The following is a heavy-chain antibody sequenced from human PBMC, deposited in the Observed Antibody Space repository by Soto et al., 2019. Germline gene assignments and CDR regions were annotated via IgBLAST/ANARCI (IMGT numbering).Heavy chain of an antibody. CDR2: ISAYNGNT. CDR3: ARLRGTKVRGVAVTDAFDI. J-gene: IGHJ3*02. D-gene: IGHD3-10*01. CDR1: GYTFTSYG. Sequence: QVQLVQSGAEVKKPGASVKVSCKASGYTFTSYGISWVRQAPGQGIEWMGWISAYNGNTNYAQKLQGRVTMNTDTSTSTAYRELRSLRSEDTAVYYCARLRGTKVRGVAVTDAFDIWGQGTMVTVSS. V-gene: IGHV1-18*01.